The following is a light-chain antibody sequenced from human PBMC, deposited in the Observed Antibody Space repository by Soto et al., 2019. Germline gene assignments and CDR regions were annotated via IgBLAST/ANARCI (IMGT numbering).Light chain of an antibody. CDR3: QSYDRSNQV. V-gene: IGLV6-57*03. CDR2: EDN. J-gene: IGLJ3*02. Sequence: NFMLTQPHSVSESPGKTVTISCTRISGSIASNYVQWYQQRPGSAPTTVIYEDNQRPSGVPDRFSGSIDTSSNSASLTISGLKTEDEADYYCQSYDRSNQVFGGGTKLTVL. CDR1: SGSIASNY.